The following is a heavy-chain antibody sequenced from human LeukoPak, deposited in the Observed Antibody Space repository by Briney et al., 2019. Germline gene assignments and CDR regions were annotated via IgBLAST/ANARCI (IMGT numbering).Heavy chain of an antibody. CDR1: GYTFTSYD. Sequence: ASMKVSCKASGYTFTSYDISWVRQAPGQGLEWMGWISTYNGNTNFAQKLQGRVTMTTVTSTSTAYMELRGLRSDDSAVHYCATTAKGYCTSTSCLSWFGPWGQGTLVTVSS. D-gene: IGHD2-2*01. J-gene: IGHJ5*02. CDR3: ATTAKGYCTSTSCLSWFGP. CDR2: ISTYNGNT. V-gene: IGHV1-18*01.